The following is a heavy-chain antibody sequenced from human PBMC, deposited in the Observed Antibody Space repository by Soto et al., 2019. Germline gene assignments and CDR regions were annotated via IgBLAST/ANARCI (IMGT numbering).Heavy chain of an antibody. V-gene: IGHV1-69*12. Sequence: QVRLEQSAAEVNKPGSSVKVSCKASGGTFGGYGLHWVRQAPGQGLEWVGGIVPLFAAANYAQKFQGRVTITGAAXXXXXXXXXXXXXXXXXXXXXPXXXXXXXXGRSYHYTAKLDSWGQGTLVTVSS. CDR1: GGTFGGYG. D-gene: IGHD3-16*02. J-gene: IGHJ4*02. CDR3: XXXXXXXXGRSYHYTAKLDS. CDR2: IVPLFAAA.